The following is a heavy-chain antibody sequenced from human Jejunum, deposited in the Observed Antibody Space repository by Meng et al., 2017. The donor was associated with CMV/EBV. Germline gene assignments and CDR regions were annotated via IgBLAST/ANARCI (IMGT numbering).Heavy chain of an antibody. CDR1: GFTFRDCY. Sequence: LSCAASGFTFRDCYMTWVRQAPGKGMEYISYISGSGGDVSYTDSVRGRFTISRDNAKNTLYLQMNSLRAEDTAVYYCTRFARLSDYWGQGTLVTVSS. J-gene: IGHJ4*02. CDR3: TRFARLSDY. CDR2: ISGSGGDV. V-gene: IGHV3-11*01.